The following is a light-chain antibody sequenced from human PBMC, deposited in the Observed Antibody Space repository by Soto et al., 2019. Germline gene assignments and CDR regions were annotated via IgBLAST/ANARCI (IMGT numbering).Light chain of an antibody. V-gene: IGKV3-11*01. Sequence: EIVLTQSPGTLSVSPGDRVTLSCRASQSISINLAWYQHKPGQAPRLLIYDASNRATGIPVRFSGSGSGTDFTLTISSLEPEDFGLYYCQQRSDWFTFGQGTRLEIK. CDR2: DAS. CDR3: QQRSDWFT. J-gene: IGKJ5*01. CDR1: QSISIN.